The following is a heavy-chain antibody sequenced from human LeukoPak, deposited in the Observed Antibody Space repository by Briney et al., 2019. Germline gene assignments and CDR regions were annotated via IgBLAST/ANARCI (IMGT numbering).Heavy chain of an antibody. D-gene: IGHD3-3*01. J-gene: IGHJ6*04. CDR3: ARDQVGIIAYV. Sequence: PSETLSLTCTVYGGSISNSSYWWSWIRQPPGKGLEWIGNIYYSGSTYCNPSLKSRVTISVGTSKNQFSLKLTSVTAADTAVYYCARDQVGIIAYVWGKGTTVTVSS. CDR1: GGSISNSSYW. CDR2: IYYSGST. V-gene: IGHV4-39*07.